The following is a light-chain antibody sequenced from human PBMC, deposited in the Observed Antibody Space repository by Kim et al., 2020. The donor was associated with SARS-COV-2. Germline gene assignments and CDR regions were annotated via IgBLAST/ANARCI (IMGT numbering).Light chain of an antibody. V-gene: IGKV1-5*03. Sequence: DIQMTQSPSTLSASVGDRVTITCRASESISNWLAWYQQKPGKAPSLLIYQASNLESGVPSRFSGSGSGTEFTLTIGSLQPDDFATYYCQQYDTYPYTFGQGTKLEI. CDR2: QAS. J-gene: IGKJ2*01. CDR3: QQYDTYPYT. CDR1: ESISNW.